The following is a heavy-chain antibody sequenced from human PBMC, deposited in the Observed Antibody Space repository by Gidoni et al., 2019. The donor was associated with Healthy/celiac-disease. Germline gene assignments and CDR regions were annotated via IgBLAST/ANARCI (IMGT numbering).Heavy chain of an antibody. J-gene: IGHJ4*02. CDR3: AREGGGYSYDFDY. Sequence: EVQLVESGGGLVKPGGSLSLSCAASGFPFSSYSMTWVRQAPGKGLEWVSSISSSSSYIYYADSVKGRFTISRDNAKNSLYLQMNSLRAEDTAVYYCAREGGGYSYDFDYWGQGTLVTVSS. CDR1: GFPFSSYS. CDR2: ISSSSSYI. D-gene: IGHD5-18*01. V-gene: IGHV3-21*01.